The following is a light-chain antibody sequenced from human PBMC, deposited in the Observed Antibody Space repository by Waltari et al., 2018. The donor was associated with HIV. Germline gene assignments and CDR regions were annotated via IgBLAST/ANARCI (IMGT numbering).Light chain of an antibody. J-gene: IGKJ4*01. V-gene: IGKV1-5*03. CDR1: QTIDTW. CDR3: QQFYIYPLT. Sequence: DIQLTQSPSTLSASVGERVTITCRASQTIDTWMAWYQRKPGKAPKVLSSKASSLESGVPSRFSGTGSGTECTLIISSLQPDDLATYYCQQFYIYPLTFGGGTKVQIK. CDR2: KAS.